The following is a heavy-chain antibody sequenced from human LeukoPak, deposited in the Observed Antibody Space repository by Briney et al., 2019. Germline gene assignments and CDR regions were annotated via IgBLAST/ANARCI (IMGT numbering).Heavy chain of an antibody. Sequence: GGSLKLSCAASGFTFSGSAMHWVRQASGKGLEWVGRIRSKANSYATAYAASVKGRFTISRDDSKNTAYLQMNSLKTEDTAVYYCTSYHPTTAASWGQGTLVTVSS. V-gene: IGHV3-73*01. J-gene: IGHJ4*02. CDR2: IRSKANSYAT. CDR3: TSYHPTTAAS. D-gene: IGHD6-13*01. CDR1: GFTFSGSA.